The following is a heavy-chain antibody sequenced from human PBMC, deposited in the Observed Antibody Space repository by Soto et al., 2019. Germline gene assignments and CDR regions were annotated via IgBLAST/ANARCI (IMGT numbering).Heavy chain of an antibody. Sequence: QVQLVQSGAEVKKPESSVKVSCKAPGGTVSTYAISWVRQAPGQGLEWMGGIIPMFGTANYAQRFHDRVTITADESTNTVYMELSSLRSQDTAVYFCASGIQLWLRRINNGYSGWGQGTLVTVSS. V-gene: IGHV1-69*12. CDR3: ASGIQLWLRRINNGYSG. CDR1: GGTVSTYA. J-gene: IGHJ4*02. D-gene: IGHD5-18*01. CDR2: IIPMFGTA.